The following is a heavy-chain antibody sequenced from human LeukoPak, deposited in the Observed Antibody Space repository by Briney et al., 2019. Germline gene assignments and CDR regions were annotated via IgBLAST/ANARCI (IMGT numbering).Heavy chain of an antibody. V-gene: IGHV1-69*13. CDR2: IIPIFGTA. CDR1: GGTFSSYA. Sequence: SVKVSCKASGGTFSSYAISWVRQAPGQGLEWMGGIIPIFGTANYAQKFQGRVTITADESTSTAYMELSSLRSEDTAVYYCVRGRSGCSYGYFGYLFDYWGQGTLVTVSS. D-gene: IGHD5-18*01. J-gene: IGHJ4*02. CDR3: VRGRSGCSYGYFGYLFDY.